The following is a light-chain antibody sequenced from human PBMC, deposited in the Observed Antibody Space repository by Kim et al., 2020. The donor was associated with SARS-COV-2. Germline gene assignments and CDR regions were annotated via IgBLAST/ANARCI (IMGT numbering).Light chain of an antibody. CDR2: DNN. Sequence: GPEVTVSCSEISHNIGNNYVSWYQHPPGTAPKLLIYDNNKRPSAIPDRFSGSKSGTSATLGITGLQTGDEADYYCGTWDSSLSAVVFGGGTQLTVL. V-gene: IGLV1-51*01. J-gene: IGLJ2*01. CDR1: SHNIGNNY. CDR3: GTWDSSLSAVV.